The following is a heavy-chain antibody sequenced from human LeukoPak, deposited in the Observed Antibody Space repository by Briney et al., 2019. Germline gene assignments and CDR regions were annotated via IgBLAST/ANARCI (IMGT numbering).Heavy chain of an antibody. CDR1: GGSFSGHY. CDR2: INHSGST. Sequence: SETLSLTCAVYGGSFSGHYWSWIRQPPGKGLEWIGEINHSGSTNYNPSLKSRVTISVDTSKNQFSLKLSSVTAADTAVYYCASYSSSWFPYGMDVWGQGTTVTVSS. J-gene: IGHJ6*02. CDR3: ASYSSSWFPYGMDV. D-gene: IGHD6-13*01. V-gene: IGHV4-34*01.